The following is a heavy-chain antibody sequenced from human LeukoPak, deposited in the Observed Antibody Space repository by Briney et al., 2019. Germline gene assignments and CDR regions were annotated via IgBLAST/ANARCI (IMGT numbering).Heavy chain of an antibody. CDR3: ARRRGLSGWSYYFDY. D-gene: IGHD6-19*01. J-gene: IGHJ4*02. CDR1: GGSISSYY. V-gene: IGHV4-4*07. Sequence: PSETLSLTCTVSGGSISSYYWSWIRQPAGKGLEWIGRIYTSGSTNYNPSLKSRVTMSVDTSKNQFSLKLSSVTAADTAVYYCARRRGLSGWSYYFDYWGQGTLVTVSS. CDR2: IYTSGST.